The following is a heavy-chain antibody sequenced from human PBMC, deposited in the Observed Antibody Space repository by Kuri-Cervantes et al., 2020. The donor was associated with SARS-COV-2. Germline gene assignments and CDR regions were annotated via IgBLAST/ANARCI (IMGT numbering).Heavy chain of an antibody. CDR2: IRYDGSNK. V-gene: IGHV3-30*02. CDR3: APGELLRGPNDY. CDR1: GFTFSSYG. Sequence: GGSLKISCAASGFTFSSYGMHWVRQAPGKGLEWVAFIRYDGSNKYYADSVKGRFTISRDNSKNTLYLQMNSLRAEDTAVYYCAPGELLRGPNDYWGQGTLVTVSS. D-gene: IGHD1-26*01. J-gene: IGHJ4*02.